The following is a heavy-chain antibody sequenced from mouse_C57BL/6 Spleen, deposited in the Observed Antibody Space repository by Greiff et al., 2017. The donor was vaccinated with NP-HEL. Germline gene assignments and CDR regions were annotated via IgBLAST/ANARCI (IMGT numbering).Heavy chain of an antibody. D-gene: IGHD1-1*01. V-gene: IGHV5-17*01. CDR3: ARAPITTVVDHWYFDV. J-gene: IGHJ1*03. CDR2: ISSGSSTI. Sequence: EVQLVESGGGLVKPGGSLKLSCAASGFTFSDYGMHWVRQAPEKGLEWVAYISSGSSTIYYADTVKGRFTISRDNAKNTLFLQMTSLRSEDTAMYYCARAPITTVVDHWYFDVWGTGTTVTVSS. CDR1: GFTFSDYG.